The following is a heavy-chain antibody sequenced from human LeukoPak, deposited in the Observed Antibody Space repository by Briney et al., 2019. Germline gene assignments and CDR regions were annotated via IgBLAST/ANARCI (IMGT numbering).Heavy chain of an antibody. J-gene: IGHJ1*01. CDR3: ARLPDDYGDYKYFQH. V-gene: IGHV3-30*04. Sequence: GGSLRLSCAASGFTFSSYAMHWVRQAPGKGLEWVAVISFDGRNKYYADSVKGRFTISRDNFKNTLDLQMNSLRAEDTAVYYCARLPDDYGDYKYFQHWGQGTLVTVSS. D-gene: IGHD4-17*01. CDR2: ISFDGRNK. CDR1: GFTFSSYA.